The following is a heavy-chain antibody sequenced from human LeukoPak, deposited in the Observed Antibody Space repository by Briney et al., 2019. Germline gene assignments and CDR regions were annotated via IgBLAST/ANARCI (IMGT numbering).Heavy chain of an antibody. CDR3: AAARMTTVVTSPNWYFDL. D-gene: IGHD4-23*01. CDR2: TYYRCKWYN. CDR1: GDSVSSNSAA. Sequence: KPSQTLSLTCAISGDSVSSNSAAWNWIRQSPSRGLEWLGGTYYRCKWYNDYAVSVKSRITINPDTSKNQFSLQLNSVTPEDTAVYYCAAARMTTVVTSPNWYFDLWGRGTLVTVSS. J-gene: IGHJ2*01. V-gene: IGHV6-1*01.